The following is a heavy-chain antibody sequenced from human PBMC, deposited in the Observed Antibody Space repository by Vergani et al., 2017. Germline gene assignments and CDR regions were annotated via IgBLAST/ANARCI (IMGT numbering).Heavy chain of an antibody. V-gene: IGHV7-4-1*02. CDR3: ARDGXPMMVMVITDSMDV. CDR2: INTNTGNP. J-gene: IGHJ6*02. D-gene: IGHD3-22*01. Sequence: QVQLVQSGSELKKPGASVKVSCKASGYTFTSYAMNWVRQAPGQGLEWMGWINTNTGNPTYAQGFTGRFVFSLDTSVSTAYLQISSLKAEDTAVYYCARDGXPMMVMVITDSMDVWSQGSSVTVSS. CDR1: GYTFTSYA.